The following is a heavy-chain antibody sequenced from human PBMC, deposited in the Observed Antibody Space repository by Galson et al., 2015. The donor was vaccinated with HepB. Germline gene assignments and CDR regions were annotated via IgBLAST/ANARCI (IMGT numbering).Heavy chain of an antibody. Sequence: SETLSLTCTVSGDSITTYYWSWIRQPPGKGLEWIGYMHYSGNTIYNSYLKSRVTISRDTSKNQFSLKLSSVTAADTAMYYCARDPFGVVMGWFDSWGQGTLVTVSS. CDR2: MHYSGNT. J-gene: IGHJ5*01. CDR3: ARDPFGVVMGWFDS. V-gene: IGHV4-59*01. CDR1: GDSITTYY. D-gene: IGHD3-16*01.